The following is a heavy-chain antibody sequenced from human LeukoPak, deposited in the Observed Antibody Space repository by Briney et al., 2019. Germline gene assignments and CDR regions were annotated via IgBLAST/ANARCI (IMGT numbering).Heavy chain of an antibody. CDR1: GGSINSGSYF. Sequence: SQTLSLTCTVSGGSINSGSYFWSWLRQPAGKGLEWIGRIYPSGSTNYNPSLKSRVTISVDLSKNQFSLKLSSVTAADTAVYYCSRGDYSYGFDWGQGTLVTVSS. D-gene: IGHD5-18*01. CDR2: IYPSGST. V-gene: IGHV4-61*02. J-gene: IGHJ4*02. CDR3: SRGDYSYGFD.